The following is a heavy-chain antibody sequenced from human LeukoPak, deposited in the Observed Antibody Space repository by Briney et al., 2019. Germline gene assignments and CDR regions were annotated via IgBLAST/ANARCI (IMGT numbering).Heavy chain of an antibody. J-gene: IGHJ4*02. D-gene: IGHD6-13*01. CDR1: GGSISSSNW. CDR2: IYHSGST. Sequence: PSETLSLTCAVSGGSISSSNWWSWVRQPPGKGLEWIGEIYHSGSTNYNPSLKSRVTISVDKSKNQFSLKLSSVTAADTAVYYCARGRGSSWYYFDSWGQGTLVTVSS. V-gene: IGHV4-4*02. CDR3: ARGRGSSWYYFDS.